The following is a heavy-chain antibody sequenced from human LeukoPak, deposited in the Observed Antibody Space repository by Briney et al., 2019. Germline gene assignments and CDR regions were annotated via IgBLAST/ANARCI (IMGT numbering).Heavy chain of an antibody. CDR3: AREVWFGELSERTLDY. CDR2: ISAYNGNT. V-gene: IGHV1-18*01. D-gene: IGHD3-10*01. CDR1: GYASTSYG. Sequence: ASVKVSCKASGYASTSYGISWVRQAPGQGLEWMGWISAYNGNTNYAQKLQGRVTMTTDTSTSTAYMELRSLRSDDTAVYYCAREVWFGELSERTLDYWGQGNLVTVSS. J-gene: IGHJ4*02.